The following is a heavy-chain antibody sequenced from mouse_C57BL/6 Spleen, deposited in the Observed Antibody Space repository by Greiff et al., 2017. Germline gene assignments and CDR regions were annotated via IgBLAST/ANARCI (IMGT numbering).Heavy chain of an antibody. J-gene: IGHJ4*01. V-gene: IGHV1-80*01. Sequence: VQLQQSGAELVKPGASVKISCKASGYAFSSYWMNWVKQRPGKGLEWIGEIYPGDGATNYNGKFKGKATLTADQSSSTAYKQLSSLTSEVSAVYCCASSNDYYAMDYWGQGTSGTVSS. CDR3: ASSNDYYAMDY. CDR2: IYPGDGAT. CDR1: GYAFSSYW.